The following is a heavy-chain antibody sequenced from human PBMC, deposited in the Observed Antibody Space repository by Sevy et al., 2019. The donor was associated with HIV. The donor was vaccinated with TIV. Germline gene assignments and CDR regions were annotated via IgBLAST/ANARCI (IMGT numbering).Heavy chain of an antibody. CDR1: GLSVTNNG. D-gene: IGHD3-9*01. J-gene: IGHJ6*02. Sequence: GGSLRLSCEVSGLSVTNNGMHWVRQAPGKGLEWVAVISYDGINKYYGNSVKGRFIIDRDRSKNNLYLQMNILRIEDTAVYYCVKDFTGFYGMDVWGQGTTVTVSS. CDR3: VKDFTGFYGMDV. CDR2: ISYDGINK. V-gene: IGHV3-30*18.